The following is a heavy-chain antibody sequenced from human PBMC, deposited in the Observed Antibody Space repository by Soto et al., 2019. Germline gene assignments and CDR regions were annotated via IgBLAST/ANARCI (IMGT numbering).Heavy chain of an antibody. CDR2: IWYDGSTK. CDR1: GFTFSSHG. CDR3: VRWGNWKVPDH. Sequence: QVQLVESGGGVGQPGTSLRLSCAASGFTFSSHGMHWVRQAPGKGPEWGAVIWYDGSTKYYADSVRGRFSISRDNAKNTLYLQMSSLRVEDTAVYHCVRWGNWKVPDHWGQGTLVTVSS. V-gene: IGHV3-33*01. J-gene: IGHJ4*02. D-gene: IGHD1-1*01.